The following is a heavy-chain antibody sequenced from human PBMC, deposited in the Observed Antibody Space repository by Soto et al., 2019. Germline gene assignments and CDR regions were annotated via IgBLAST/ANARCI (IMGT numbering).Heavy chain of an antibody. V-gene: IGHV1-69*01. CDR2: IIPLFGTT. Sequence: QVQVVQSGVEVRRPGSSVKVSCKASGDTFKNCVISWVRQAPGQGLEWMGGIIPLFGTTDFAQSFQGRLTITTDESTTTAYMELSRLRSEDRATYYCAAELGFGKLSVVWGQGTTVIVSS. CDR1: GDTFKNCV. D-gene: IGHD3-10*01. CDR3: AAELGFGKLSVV. J-gene: IGHJ6*02.